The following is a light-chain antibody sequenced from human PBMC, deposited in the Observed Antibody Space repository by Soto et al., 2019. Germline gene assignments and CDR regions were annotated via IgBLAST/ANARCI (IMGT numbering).Light chain of an antibody. J-gene: IGLJ1*01. V-gene: IGLV1-51*02. CDR3: GTWDSSLIAL. Sequence: QSVLTQPPSVSAAPGQKVTISCSGNSSNIGSNDVSWYQQLPGKAPKILIYENSQRPSGIPDRFSGSKSGTSATLGITGRQTGDEADYYCGTWDSSLIALFGTGTKLTVL. CDR1: SSNIGSND. CDR2: ENS.